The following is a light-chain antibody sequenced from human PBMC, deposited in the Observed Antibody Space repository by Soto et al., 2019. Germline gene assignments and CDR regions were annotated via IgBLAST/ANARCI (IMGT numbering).Light chain of an antibody. V-gene: IGLV2-11*01. CDR3: CSYAGSYTFV. CDR2: DVS. CDR1: SSDVGGYDY. Sequence: QSALTQPRSVSGSPGQSVTISCTGTSSDVGGYDYVSWYQQNPGKAPKLVIYDVSERPSGVPDRFSGSKSDNTASLTISGLQAEDEADYYCCSYAGSYTFVFGGGTQLTVL. J-gene: IGLJ2*01.